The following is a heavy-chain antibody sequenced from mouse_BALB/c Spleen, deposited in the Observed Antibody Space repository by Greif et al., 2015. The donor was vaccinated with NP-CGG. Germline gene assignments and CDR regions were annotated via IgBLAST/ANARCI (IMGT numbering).Heavy chain of an antibody. J-gene: IGHJ4*01. CDR1: GYTFTSYW. CDR2: IAPGSGST. Sequence: DLVKPGASVKLSCKASGYTFTSYWINWIKQRPGQGLEWIGRIAPGSGSTYYNEMFKGKAALTVDTSSSTAYIQLSSLSSEDSAVYFCARERGGLLRGYAMDYWGQGTSVTVSS. D-gene: IGHD2-3*01. CDR3: ARERGGLLRGYAMDY. V-gene: IGHV1S41*01.